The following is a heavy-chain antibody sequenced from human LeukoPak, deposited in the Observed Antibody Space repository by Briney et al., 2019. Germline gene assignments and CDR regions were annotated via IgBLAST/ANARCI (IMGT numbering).Heavy chain of an antibody. V-gene: IGHV1-69*13. J-gene: IGHJ4*02. D-gene: IGHD3-10*01. CDR1: GGTFSSYA. CDR2: IIPIFGTA. CDR3: ASLGTSRYYYFDY. Sequence: SVKVSCKASGGTFSSYAISWVRQAPGQGLEWMGGIIPIFGTANYAQKFQGRVTITADESTSTAYMELSSLRSEDTAVYYCASLGTSRYYYFDYWGQGTLVTVSS.